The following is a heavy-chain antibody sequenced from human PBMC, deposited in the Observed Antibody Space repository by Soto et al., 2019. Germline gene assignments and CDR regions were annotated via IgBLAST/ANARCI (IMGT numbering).Heavy chain of an antibody. CDR1: GGSISSGGYY. Sequence: SETLSLTCTVSGGSISSGGYYWSWIRQHPGKGLEWIGYIYYSGSTYYNPSLKSRVTISVDTSKNQFSLKLSSVTAADTAVYYCARDYDFWSGYYKASWYGMAVWGQGTSVTVSS. V-gene: IGHV4-31*03. CDR2: IYYSGST. J-gene: IGHJ6*02. D-gene: IGHD3-3*01. CDR3: ARDYDFWSGYYKASWYGMAV.